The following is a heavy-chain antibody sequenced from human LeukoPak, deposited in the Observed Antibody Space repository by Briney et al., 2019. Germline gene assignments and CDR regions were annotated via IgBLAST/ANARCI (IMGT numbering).Heavy chain of an antibody. J-gene: IGHJ5*02. CDR2: INHSGST. CDR3: AASTSDYGDYARFDP. D-gene: IGHD4-17*01. V-gene: IGHV4-34*01. Sequence: SETLYLTCAVYGGSFSGYYWSWIRQPPGKGLEWIGEINHSGSTNYNPSLKSRVTISVDTSNNQFSLKLTSVTAADTAVYYCAASTSDYGDYARFDPWGQGTLVSVSS. CDR1: GGSFSGYY.